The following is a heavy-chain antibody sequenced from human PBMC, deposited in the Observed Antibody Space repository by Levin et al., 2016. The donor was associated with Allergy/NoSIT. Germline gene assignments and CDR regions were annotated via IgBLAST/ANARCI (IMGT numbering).Heavy chain of an antibody. D-gene: IGHD3-3*01. Sequence: GGSLRLSCTTSGFTFSDAWVSWVRQAPGKGLEWVGRVKSKSAGGTVDYAAPVKGRFTISRDDSENTLSLQMDSLQTEDTAVYYCTKVGSDDYWGYYFDYWGQGALVTVSS. CDR1: GFTFSDAW. V-gene: IGHV3-15*01. CDR2: VKSKSAGGTV. J-gene: IGHJ4*02. CDR3: TKVGSDDYWGYYFDY.